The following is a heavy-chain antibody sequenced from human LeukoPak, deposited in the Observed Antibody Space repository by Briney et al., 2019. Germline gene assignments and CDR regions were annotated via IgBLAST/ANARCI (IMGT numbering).Heavy chain of an antibody. CDR3: ARRAAAAFDP. V-gene: IGHV1-24*01. D-gene: IGHD6-13*01. CDR1: GYTLTELS. Sequence: ASVKVSCKVSGYTLTELSMHWVRQAPGKGLEWMGGFDPEDGETIYAQKFQGRVTMTRDTSTSTVYMELSSLRSEDTAVYYCARRAAAAFDPWGQGTLVTVSS. CDR2: FDPEDGET. J-gene: IGHJ5*02.